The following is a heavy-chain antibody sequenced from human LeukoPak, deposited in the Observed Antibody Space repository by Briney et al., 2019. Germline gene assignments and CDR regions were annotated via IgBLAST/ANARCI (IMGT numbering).Heavy chain of an antibody. D-gene: IGHD4-17*01. Sequence: GGSLRLSCAASGFTFSNYAMSWVRQAPGKGLEWVSAISGSGGSTYYTDSVKGRFTISRDNSKNTLYLQMNSLRAEDTAVYYCARGYGDHGRRFDPWGQGTLVTVSS. V-gene: IGHV3-23*01. CDR2: ISGSGGST. CDR3: ARGYGDHGRRFDP. CDR1: GFTFSNYA. J-gene: IGHJ5*02.